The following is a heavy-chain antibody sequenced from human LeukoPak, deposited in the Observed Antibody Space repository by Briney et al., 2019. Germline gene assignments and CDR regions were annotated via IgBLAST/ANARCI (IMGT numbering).Heavy chain of an antibody. CDR1: GGSISSSSYY. CDR2: IYYSGST. Sequence: KTSETLSLTCTVSGGSISSSSYYWGWIRQPPGKGLEWIGSIYYSGSTYYNPSLKSRVTISVDTSKNQFSLKLSSVTAADTAVYYCARFLYDYYYYYMDVWGKGTTVTISS. D-gene: IGHD3-22*01. V-gene: IGHV4-39*07. CDR3: ARFLYDYYYYYMDV. J-gene: IGHJ6*03.